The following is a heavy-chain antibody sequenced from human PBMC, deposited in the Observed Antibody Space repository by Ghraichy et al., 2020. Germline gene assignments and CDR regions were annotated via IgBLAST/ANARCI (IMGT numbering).Heavy chain of an antibody. CDR2: ITSSGRSK. Sequence: GESLNISCVGSEFTFSGYSMNWVRQSPGKGLEWVSYITSSGRSKFYADSVKGRFTISRDNAQNSLYLQMNSLRDEGTAVYYCARGSRVVRFYYYDGMDVWGRGTTVTVSS. J-gene: IGHJ6*02. CDR1: EFTFSGYS. V-gene: IGHV3-48*02. CDR3: ARGSRVVRFYYYDGMDV. D-gene: IGHD4-23*01.